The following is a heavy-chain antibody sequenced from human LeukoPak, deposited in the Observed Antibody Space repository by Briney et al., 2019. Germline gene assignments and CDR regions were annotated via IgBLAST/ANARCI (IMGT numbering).Heavy chain of an antibody. J-gene: IGHJ6*03. D-gene: IGHD2-15*01. CDR1: GGSISSGDYY. Sequence: SETLSLTCTVSGGSISSGDYYWSWIRQPPGKGLEWIGYIYYSGSTYHNPSLKSRVTISVDTSKNQFSLKLSSVTAADTAVYYCARGPHCSGGSCYSPYYYYYMDVWGKGTTVTVSS. CDR3: ARGPHCSGGSCYSPYYYYYMDV. CDR2: IYYSGST. V-gene: IGHV4-30-4*08.